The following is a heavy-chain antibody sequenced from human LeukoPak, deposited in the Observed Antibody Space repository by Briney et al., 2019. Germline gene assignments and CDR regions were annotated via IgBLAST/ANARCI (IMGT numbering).Heavy chain of an antibody. V-gene: IGHV3-23*01. CDR2: ISGSGGST. CDR3: AKAIGGSCYSGLDY. J-gene: IGHJ4*02. D-gene: IGHD2-15*01. CDR1: GITVSSNY. Sequence: GGSLRLSCAASGITVSSNYMSWVRQAPGKGLEWVSAISGSGGSTYYADSVKGRFTISRDNSKNTLYLQMNSLRAEDTAVYYCAKAIGGSCYSGLDYWGQGTLVTVSS.